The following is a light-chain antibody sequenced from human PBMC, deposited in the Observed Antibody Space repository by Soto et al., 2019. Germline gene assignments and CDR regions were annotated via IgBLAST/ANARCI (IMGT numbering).Light chain of an antibody. CDR3: SSHTPSNTPLYV. J-gene: IGLJ1*01. CDR1: SSDTAGYNY. Sequence: QSALTQPASVSGSPGQSITISCTGTSSDTAGYNYVSWYQQHPGKAPKLMIYEVSHRPSGVSNRFSGSQSGNTASLTISGLQAEDEANYYCSSHTPSNTPLYVFGTGTKVTVL. CDR2: EVS. V-gene: IGLV2-14*01.